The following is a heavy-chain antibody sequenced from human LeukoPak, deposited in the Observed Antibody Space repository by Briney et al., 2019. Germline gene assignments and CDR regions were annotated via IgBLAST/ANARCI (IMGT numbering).Heavy chain of an antibody. CDR3: ATDLPAYSGSYSY. J-gene: IGHJ4*02. CDR1: GYTFTGYY. Sequence: ASVKVSCKASGYTFTGYYMHWVRQAPGQGLEWMGWINPNSGGTNYAQKFQGRVTMTRDTSISTAYMELSRLRSDDTAVYYCATDLPAYSGSYSYWGQGTLVTVSS. D-gene: IGHD1-26*01. CDR2: INPNSGGT. V-gene: IGHV1-2*02.